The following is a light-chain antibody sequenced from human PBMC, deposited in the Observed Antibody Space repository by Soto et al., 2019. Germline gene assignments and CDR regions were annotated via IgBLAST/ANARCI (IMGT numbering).Light chain of an antibody. CDR3: QQSYSTPPT. J-gene: IGKJ1*01. Sequence: LQATQSRSTLFASGGDRVTISCRASQSVSIWLAWYQQKPGKAPKLLIYDASSLQSGVPSRFSGSGSGTDFTLTISSLQPEDFATYYCQQSYSTPPTFGQGTKV. CDR2: DAS. V-gene: IGKV1-39*01. CDR1: QSVSIW.